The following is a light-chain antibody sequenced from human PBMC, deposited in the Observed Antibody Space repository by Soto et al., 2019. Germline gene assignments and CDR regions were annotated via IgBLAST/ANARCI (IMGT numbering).Light chain of an antibody. CDR3: GTWDSSLSGGL. J-gene: IGLJ2*01. CDR1: SSNIGNNY. V-gene: IGLV1-51*01. Sequence: QSVLTQPPSVSAAPGQKVTISCSGSSSNIGNNYVSWFQQLPGTAPKLLIYDNSKRPSGIPDRFSGSKSGTSATLGITGLQTGDEAYYYCGTWDSSLSGGLFGGGTKLTGL. CDR2: DNS.